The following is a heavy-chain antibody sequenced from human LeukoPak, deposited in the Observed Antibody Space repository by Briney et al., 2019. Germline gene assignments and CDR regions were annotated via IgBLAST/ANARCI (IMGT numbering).Heavy chain of an antibody. Sequence: SETLSLTCTVSGGSISSSSYYWGWIRQPPGKGLEWIGGMYYSGSTYYNPSLKSRVTISVDTSKNQFSLKLSSVTAADTAVYYCARVVCSSTSCEKRGAFDIWGQGTLVTVSS. CDR2: MYYSGST. D-gene: IGHD2-2*01. J-gene: IGHJ3*02. CDR3: ARVVCSSTSCEKRGAFDI. CDR1: GGSISSSSYY. V-gene: IGHV4-39*02.